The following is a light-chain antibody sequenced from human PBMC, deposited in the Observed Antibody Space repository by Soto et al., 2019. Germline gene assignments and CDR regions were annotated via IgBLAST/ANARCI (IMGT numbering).Light chain of an antibody. CDR2: KES. Sequence: DIQMPPSPSTLSGSVVDRVNITCRASQTISSWLAWYQQKPGKAPKLLIYKESTLKSGVPSRFSGSGSGTEFTLTISSLQPDDLATYYCQHYNSYSEAFGQGTKVDIK. V-gene: IGKV1-5*03. J-gene: IGKJ1*01. CDR3: QHYNSYSEA. CDR1: QTISSW.